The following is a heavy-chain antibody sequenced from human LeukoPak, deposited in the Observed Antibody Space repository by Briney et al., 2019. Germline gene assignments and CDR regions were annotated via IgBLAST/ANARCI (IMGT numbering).Heavy chain of an antibody. D-gene: IGHD2-15*01. CDR3: ARHAVVVVAARYNWFDP. Sequence: SETLSFKRTVSGGSISSSSYYWGWIRQPPGKGLEWIGNIYYSGCTYYNPSLKSRVTISVDTSKNQFSLKLSSVTTADTAVYYCARHAVVVVAARYNWFDPWGQGTLVTVSS. J-gene: IGHJ5*02. CDR2: IYYSGCT. V-gene: IGHV4-39*01. CDR1: GGSISSSSYY.